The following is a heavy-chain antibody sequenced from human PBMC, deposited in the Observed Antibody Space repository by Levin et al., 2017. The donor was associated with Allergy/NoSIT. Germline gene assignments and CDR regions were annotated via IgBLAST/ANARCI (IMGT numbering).Heavy chain of an antibody. Sequence: GGSLRLSCAASGFTFSGSAMHWVRQAPGKGLEWVAVISFDGGNKDYADSVKGRFTVSRDNSKNTLYLQMNSLRAEDTAVYYCASPFNVVATVVSDFWGQGTLVTVSS. J-gene: IGHJ4*02. V-gene: IGHV3-30*04. D-gene: IGHD2-21*02. CDR1: GFTFSGSA. CDR3: ASPFNVVATVVSDF. CDR2: ISFDGGNK.